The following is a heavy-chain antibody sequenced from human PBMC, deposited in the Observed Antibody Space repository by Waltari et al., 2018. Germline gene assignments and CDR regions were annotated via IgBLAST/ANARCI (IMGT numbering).Heavy chain of an antibody. CDR3: ARKYSGSLDPFDY. V-gene: IGHV4-38-2*01. CDR2: VYHSGNT. CDR1: GYSISSGYY. D-gene: IGHD1-26*01. J-gene: IGHJ4*02. Sequence: QVQLQESGPGLVKPSETLSLTCAVSGYSISSGYYWGWIRQPPGKGLEWIGTVYHSGNTYYNPSLKSRVTISVETSENQFSLKLTSVTAADTAVYYCARKYSGSLDPFDYWGQGTLVTVSS.